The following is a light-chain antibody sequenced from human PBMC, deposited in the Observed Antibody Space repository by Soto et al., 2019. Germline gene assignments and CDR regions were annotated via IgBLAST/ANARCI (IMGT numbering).Light chain of an antibody. V-gene: IGLV1-47*01. J-gene: IGLJ2*01. Sequence: QSVLTQPPSASGTPGQRVTISCSGSSSNIGSNYVYWYQQLPGTAPKLLIYRNNQRPSGVPDRFSGSKSGTSASLAISGLRAEDEADYYGQSYDSSLSALFGGGTKLTVL. CDR1: SSNIGSNY. CDR3: QSYDSSLSAL. CDR2: RNN.